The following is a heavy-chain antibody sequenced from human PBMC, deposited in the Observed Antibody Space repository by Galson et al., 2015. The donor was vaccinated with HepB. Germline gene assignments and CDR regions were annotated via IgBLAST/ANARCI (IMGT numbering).Heavy chain of an antibody. J-gene: IGHJ5*02. Sequence: SVKVSCKASGYTFTSYDINWVRQATGQGLEWMGWMNPNSGNTGYAQKFQGRVTMTRNTSISTAYMELSSLRSEDTAVYYCARWGGGGYYDSSGYYGDYNWFDPWGQGTLVTVSS. V-gene: IGHV1-8*01. CDR1: GYTFTSYD. CDR2: MNPNSGNT. D-gene: IGHD3-22*01. CDR3: ARWGGGGYYDSSGYYGDYNWFDP.